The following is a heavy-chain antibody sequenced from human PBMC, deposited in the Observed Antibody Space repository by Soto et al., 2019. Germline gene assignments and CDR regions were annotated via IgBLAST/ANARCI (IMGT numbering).Heavy chain of an antibody. CDR1: GGSISSGGYY. V-gene: IGHV4-31*03. J-gene: IGHJ5*02. D-gene: IGHD2-15*01. CDR2: IYYNGNT. Sequence: SETLSLTCTVSGGSISSGGYYWSWIRQHPGRGLEWIGYIYYNGNTYYNPSLKSRVTVSVDTSKNQFSLNVRSVTAADTAVYYCARCSLVVIPLTGLDPCGPGTLVSVSS. CDR3: ARCSLVVIPLTGLDP.